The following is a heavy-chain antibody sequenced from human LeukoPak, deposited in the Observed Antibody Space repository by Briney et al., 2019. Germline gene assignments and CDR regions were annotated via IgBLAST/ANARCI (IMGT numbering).Heavy chain of an antibody. CDR1: EFTFGDYA. CDR2: IRSKAYGGTT. V-gene: IGHV3-49*04. Sequence: GRSLRLSCTASEFTFGDYAMSWVRQAPGKGLEWVGFIRSKAYGGTTEYAASVKGRFTISRDDSKSIAYLQMNSLKTEDTTVYYCTRDELWAVNFDYWGQGTLVTVSS. CDR3: TRDELWAVNFDY. D-gene: IGHD2-21*01. J-gene: IGHJ4*02.